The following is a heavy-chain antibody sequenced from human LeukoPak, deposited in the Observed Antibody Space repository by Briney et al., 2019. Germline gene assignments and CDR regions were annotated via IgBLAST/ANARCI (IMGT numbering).Heavy chain of an antibody. CDR2: IYYSGST. D-gene: IGHD1-20*01. CDR3: ARDSSITGTTFGAFDI. V-gene: IGHV4-59*01. J-gene: IGHJ3*02. CDR1: GGSISSYY. Sequence: SETLSLTCTVSGGSISSYYWSWIRQPPGKGLEWIGYIYYSGSTNYNPSLKSRVTISVDTSKNQFSLKLSSVTAADTAVYYCARDSSITGTTFGAFDIWGQGTMVTASS.